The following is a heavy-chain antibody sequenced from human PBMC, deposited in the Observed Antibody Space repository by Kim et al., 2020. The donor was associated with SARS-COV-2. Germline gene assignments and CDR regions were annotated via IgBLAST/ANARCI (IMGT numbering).Heavy chain of an antibody. D-gene: IGHD2-15*01. CDR1: DFTFTTYW. J-gene: IGHJ4*02. V-gene: IGHV3-7*05. Sequence: GGSLRLSCAASDFTFTTYWMNWVRQTPGKRLEWVANVNRDRSKTYYMDSVRGRFTISRDNAKNLLYLQMNSLRVDDTAVYYCTRDQGRSDYWSQGTLVIGSS. CDR3: TRDQGRSDY. CDR2: VNRDRSKT.